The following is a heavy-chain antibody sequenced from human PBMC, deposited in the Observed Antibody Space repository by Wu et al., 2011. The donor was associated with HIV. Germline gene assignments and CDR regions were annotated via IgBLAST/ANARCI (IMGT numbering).Heavy chain of an antibody. CDR3: AKVDLLWRSGTYQSGLDV. CDR1: GYTFTSHE. J-gene: IGHJ6*02. V-gene: IGHV1-8*02. D-gene: IGHD3-10*01. Sequence: QVQLVQSGAEVKKPGASVKVSCKASGYTFTSHEIHWLRQAPGQGPEWMGWINPDSSKTGSPPRFHGRVAITRNTAISTAYMELSSLTSEDTAVYYCAKVDLLWRSGTYQSGLDVWGQGTTVTVSS. CDR2: INPDSSKT.